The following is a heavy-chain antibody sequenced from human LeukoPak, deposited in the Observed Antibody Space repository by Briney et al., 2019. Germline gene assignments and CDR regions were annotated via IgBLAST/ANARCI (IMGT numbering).Heavy chain of an antibody. Sequence: GGSLRLSCVASGFTFSSYWMTWVRQAPGKGLEWVANIKQDGSEKYYVDSVKGRFTISRDNAKNSLHLQMNSLRAEDTAVYYCAKDEGLLGYCSGGSCYFDYWGQGTLVTVSS. V-gene: IGHV3-7*03. CDR2: IKQDGSEK. D-gene: IGHD2-15*01. J-gene: IGHJ4*02. CDR3: AKDEGLLGYCSGGSCYFDY. CDR1: GFTFSSYW.